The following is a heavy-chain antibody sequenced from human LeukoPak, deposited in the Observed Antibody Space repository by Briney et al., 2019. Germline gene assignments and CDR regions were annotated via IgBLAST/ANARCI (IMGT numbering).Heavy chain of an antibody. CDR2: ISGSGGST. CDR3: AKGQQNLYPFYP. CDR1: GFTFSSYA. D-gene: IGHD6-13*01. Sequence: GGSLRLSCAASGFTFSSYAMSWVRQAPGKGLEWVSGISGSGGSTYYADSVKGRFTISRDNSENTLYLHMNSLRAEDTAVYYCAKGQQNLYPFYPWGQGTLVTVSS. V-gene: IGHV3-23*01. J-gene: IGHJ5*02.